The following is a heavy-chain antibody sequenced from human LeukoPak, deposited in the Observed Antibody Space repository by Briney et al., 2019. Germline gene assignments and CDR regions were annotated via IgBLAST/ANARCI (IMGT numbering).Heavy chain of an antibody. V-gene: IGHV4-31*03. Sequence: SETLSLTCTVSGGSISSGGYYWSWIRQHPGKGLEWIGYIYYSGSTYYNPSLKSRVTISVDTSKNQFSLKLSSVTAADTAVYYCARLRGSSSWYYFDYWGQGTLVTVSS. D-gene: IGHD6-13*01. J-gene: IGHJ4*02. CDR1: GGSISSGGYY. CDR2: IYYSGST. CDR3: ARLRGSSSWYYFDY.